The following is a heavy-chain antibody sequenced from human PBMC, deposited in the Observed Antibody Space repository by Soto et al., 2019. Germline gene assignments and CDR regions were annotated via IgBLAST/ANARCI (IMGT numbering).Heavy chain of an antibody. Sequence: QVQLQESGPGLVKPSQTLSLTCTVSGGSISSGNYYWNWIRQHPGKGLEWIGYINYSGRTYYNPSLKSRVSISGDTSKNQFSLKLSSVTAADTAVYYCARAGRFGGESAFDIWGQGTMVTVSS. V-gene: IGHV4-31*03. D-gene: IGHD3-10*01. CDR3: ARAGRFGGESAFDI. CDR1: GGSISSGNYY. J-gene: IGHJ3*02. CDR2: INYSGRT.